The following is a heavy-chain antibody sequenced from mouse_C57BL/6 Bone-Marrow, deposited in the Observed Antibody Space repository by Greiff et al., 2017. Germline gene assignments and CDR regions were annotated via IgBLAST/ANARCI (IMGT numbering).Heavy chain of an antibody. CDR2: IDPANGNT. D-gene: IGHD1-1*01. CDR3: ACPLVITTGGCAY. J-gene: IGHJ2*01. Sequence: VQLQQSVAELVRPGASVKLSCTASGYNIKNTYMHWVKQRPEQGLEWIGRIDPANGNTQYAPKFQGKATITAVTSSNTAYLQLSSLTSENTAIYACACPLVITTGGCAYWGRGTTLPVSS. CDR1: GYNIKNTY. V-gene: IGHV14-3*01.